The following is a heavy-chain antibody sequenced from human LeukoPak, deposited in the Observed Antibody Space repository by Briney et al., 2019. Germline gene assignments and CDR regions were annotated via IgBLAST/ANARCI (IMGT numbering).Heavy chain of an antibody. V-gene: IGHV4-61*02. CDR1: GGSISSGSYY. Sequence: SQTLSLTCTVSGGSISSGSYYWSWIRQPAGKGLEWIGRIYTSGSTNYNPSLKSRVTISVDTSKNQFSLKLSSVTAADTAVYYCARGYLDGYNGSDYWGQGTLVTVSS. CDR2: IYTSGST. D-gene: IGHD5-24*01. J-gene: IGHJ4*02. CDR3: ARGYLDGYNGSDY.